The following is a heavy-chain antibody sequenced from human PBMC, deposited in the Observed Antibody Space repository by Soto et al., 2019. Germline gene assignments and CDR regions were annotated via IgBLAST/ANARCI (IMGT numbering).Heavy chain of an antibody. CDR3: ATTYYYDSSGYYPFDY. V-gene: IGHV1-24*01. Sequence: ASVKVSWKVSGYTLTELSMHWVRQAPGKGLEWMGGFDPEDGETIYAQKFQGRVTMTEDTSTDTAYMELSSLRSEDTAVYYCATTYYYDSSGYYPFDYWGQGTLVTVSS. D-gene: IGHD3-22*01. J-gene: IGHJ4*02. CDR1: GYTLTELS. CDR2: FDPEDGET.